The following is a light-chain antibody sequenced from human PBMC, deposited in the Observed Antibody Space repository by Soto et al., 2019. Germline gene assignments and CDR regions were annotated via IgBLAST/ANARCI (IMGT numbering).Light chain of an antibody. V-gene: IGKV3-20*01. J-gene: IGKJ1*01. CDR2: GAS. CDR3: QQYGSSPRT. Sequence: EIVLTQSPGTLSLSPGERATLSCRASQSVSSNFLAWYQQRPGQAPRLLIYGASNRATGIPDRFSGSESGTHFNLTISRREPEDFAVYCCQQYGSSPRTVGQGTKVDI. CDR1: QSVSSNF.